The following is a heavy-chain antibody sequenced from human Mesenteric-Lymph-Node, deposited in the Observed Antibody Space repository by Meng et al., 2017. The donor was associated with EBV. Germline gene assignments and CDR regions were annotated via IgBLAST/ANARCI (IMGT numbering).Heavy chain of an antibody. CDR2: MYYTGSG. CDR1: GGSVSSGSYY. CDR3: ARDLGSGI. V-gene: IGHV4-61*01. J-gene: IGHJ4*02. D-gene: IGHD3-16*01. Sequence: QVQLQESGPGLVQPSETLSLTCTVSGGSVSSGSYYWSWIRQPPGKGLEWIGYMYYTGSGNYIPSLKSRVTILVDTSKNQFFLRLSSVTAADTAVYYCARDLGSGIWGQGMLVTVSS.